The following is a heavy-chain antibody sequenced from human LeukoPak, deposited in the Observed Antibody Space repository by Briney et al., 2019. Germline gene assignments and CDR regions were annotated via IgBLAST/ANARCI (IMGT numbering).Heavy chain of an antibody. J-gene: IGHJ4*02. D-gene: IGHD3-9*01. Sequence: GGSLRLSCAASGFTFSSYAMSWVRQAPGKGLEWVSAISGSGGSTYYADSVKGRFTISRDNSKNTLYLQMNSLRAEDTAVYYCAKDGPYYDILTGYSMYYFDYWGQGTLVTVSS. CDR1: GFTFSSYA. V-gene: IGHV3-23*01. CDR2: ISGSGGST. CDR3: AKDGPYYDILTGYSMYYFDY.